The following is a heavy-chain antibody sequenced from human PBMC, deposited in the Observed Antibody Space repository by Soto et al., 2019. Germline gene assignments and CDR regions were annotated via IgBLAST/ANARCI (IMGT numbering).Heavy chain of an antibody. CDR3: ARGYRQSGYSSSWVFDY. V-gene: IGHV4-31*03. CDR1: GGSINSGGYY. D-gene: IGHD6-13*01. Sequence: QVQLRESGPGLVKPSQTLPLTCTVSGGSINSGGYYWNWIRQHPGKGLEWIGYMYYSGSTYYNPFLRSRVIISAAASENYFSPKLSSVTAADTAVYFLARGYRQSGYSSSWVFDYWGQGTLVNVSS. J-gene: IGHJ4*02. CDR2: MYYSGST.